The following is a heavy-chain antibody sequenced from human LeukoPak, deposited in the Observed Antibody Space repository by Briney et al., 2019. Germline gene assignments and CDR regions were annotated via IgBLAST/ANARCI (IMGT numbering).Heavy chain of an antibody. Sequence: GGSLRLSCAASGFTFSSYSMSWVRQPPGKGLGWVPAISGSGGSTYDADSVKGRFTISRDNSKNTLYLQMNSLRAEDTAVYYCAKGGQSHDAFDIWGQGTMVTVSS. CDR3: AKGGQSHDAFDI. CDR1: GFTFSSYS. CDR2: ISGSGGST. J-gene: IGHJ3*02. V-gene: IGHV3-23*01. D-gene: IGHD3-16*01.